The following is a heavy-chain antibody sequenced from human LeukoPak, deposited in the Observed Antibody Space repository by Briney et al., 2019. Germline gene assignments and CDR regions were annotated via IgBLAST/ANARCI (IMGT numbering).Heavy chain of an antibody. J-gene: IGHJ3*02. D-gene: IGHD2-2*01. CDR2: ISWDGDST. CDR3: AKAISGYCSSTSRDKGDALDI. CDR1: GFTFDDYA. Sequence: GGSLRLSSAASGFTFDDYAMHWVRQAPGKGLEWVSLISWDGDSTYYSDSVKGRFTISRDNSKNSLYLQMNSLRTEDTALYYCAKAISGYCSSTSRDKGDALDIWGQGTMVTVSS. V-gene: IGHV3-43D*03.